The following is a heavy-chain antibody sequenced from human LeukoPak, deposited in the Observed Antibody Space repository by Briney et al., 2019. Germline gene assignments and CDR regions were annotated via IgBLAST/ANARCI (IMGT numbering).Heavy chain of an antibody. CDR3: ARHEPRNSPFDY. Sequence: SETLSLTCAVSGASISRSTYYWGWTRQTPGKGLGWIASIYYTGTIVYNPSLESRVTMSVDMSKNHFSLKLRSVTAADTAVYYCARHEPRNSPFDYWGQGTLVTVSS. CDR1: GASISRSTYY. CDR2: IYYTGTI. D-gene: IGHD1-14*01. J-gene: IGHJ4*02. V-gene: IGHV4-39*01.